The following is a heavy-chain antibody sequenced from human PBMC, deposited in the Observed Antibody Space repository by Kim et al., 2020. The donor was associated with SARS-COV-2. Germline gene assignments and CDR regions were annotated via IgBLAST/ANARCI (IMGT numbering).Heavy chain of an antibody. CDR1: GFTLSSYW. V-gene: IGHV3-7*01. CDR3: ARESSSGGYYDGMDV. Sequence: GGSLRLSCAASGFTLSSYWMSWVRQAPGKGLEWVANIKKDGSEKYYVDSVKGRFTISGDNAKNSLYLQMKSLRAEDTAVYYCARESSSGGYYDGMDVWGQGTTVTVSS. D-gene: IGHD6-25*01. CDR2: IKKDGSEK. J-gene: IGHJ6*02.